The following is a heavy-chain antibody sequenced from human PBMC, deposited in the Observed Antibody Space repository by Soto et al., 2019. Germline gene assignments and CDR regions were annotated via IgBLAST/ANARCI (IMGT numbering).Heavy chain of an antibody. Sequence: ASVKVSCKASGYTFTSYYMHWVRQAPGQGLEWMGIINPSGGSTSYAQKFQGRVTMTRDTSTSTVYMELSSLRSEDTAVYYCARGGNIVVVTANDAFDIWGQGTMVTVSS. V-gene: IGHV1-46*03. CDR1: GYTFTSYY. CDR2: INPSGGST. J-gene: IGHJ3*02. D-gene: IGHD2-21*02. CDR3: ARGGNIVVVTANDAFDI.